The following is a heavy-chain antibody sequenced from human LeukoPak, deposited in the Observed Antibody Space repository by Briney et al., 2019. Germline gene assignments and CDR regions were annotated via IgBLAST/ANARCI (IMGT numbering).Heavy chain of an antibody. CDR3: ARDSYSRD. CDR1: GFIVSSSY. CDR2: IQTNENT. D-gene: IGHD3-10*01. V-gene: IGHV3-53*01. Sequence: GGSLRLSCAASGFIVSSSYMSRVRQAPGKGLEWVSLIQTNENTYYADSVTGRFTISRDNSKNTLYLEMNSLRAEDTAVYYCARDSYSRDWGQGTLVTVSS. J-gene: IGHJ4*02.